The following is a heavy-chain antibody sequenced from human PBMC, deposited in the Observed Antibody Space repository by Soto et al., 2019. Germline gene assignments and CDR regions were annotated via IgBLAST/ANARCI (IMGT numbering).Heavy chain of an antibody. CDR1: GFTFSSYW. CDR2: INSDGSST. J-gene: IGHJ4*02. CDR3: AKATSSTSCRCFDY. D-gene: IGHD2-2*01. V-gene: IGHV3-74*01. Sequence: GGSLRLSCAASGFTFSSYWMHWVRQAPGKGLVWVSRINSDGSSTSYADSVKGRFTISRDNAKNTLYLQMNSLRAEDTAVYYCAKATSSTSCRCFDYWGQGTLVTVSS.